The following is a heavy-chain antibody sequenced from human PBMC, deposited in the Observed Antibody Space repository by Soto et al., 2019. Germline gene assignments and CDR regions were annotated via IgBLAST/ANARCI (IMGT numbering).Heavy chain of an antibody. Sequence: PGGSLRLACAASGFTFSTYWMHVVRQAPGKGLVWVSRSNSDGRSTDHADSVKGRFTISRDNAKNTLYLQMNSLRVEDTAVYYCARETSSWSLDYWGQGMLVTVSS. D-gene: IGHD6-13*01. V-gene: IGHV3-74*01. J-gene: IGHJ4*02. CDR3: ARETSSWSLDY. CDR2: SNSDGRST. CDR1: GFTFSTYW.